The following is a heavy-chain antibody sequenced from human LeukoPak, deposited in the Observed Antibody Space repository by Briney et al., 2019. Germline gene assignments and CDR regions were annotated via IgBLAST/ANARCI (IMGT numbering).Heavy chain of an antibody. CDR3: AKDPHSSGSLDY. CDR2: IKTDGSQI. D-gene: IGHD6-19*01. V-gene: IGHV3-7*03. CDR1: GFTFSSYW. Sequence: TGGSLRLSCVASGFTFSSYWMTWVRQAPGKGLEWVANIKTDGSQIYYVDSVKGRFTISRDNSKNMLYLQMNSLRAEDTAVYYCAKDPHSSGSLDYWGQGTLVTVSS. J-gene: IGHJ4*02.